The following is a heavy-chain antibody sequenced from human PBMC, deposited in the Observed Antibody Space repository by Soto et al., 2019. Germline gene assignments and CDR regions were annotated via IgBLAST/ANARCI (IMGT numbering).Heavy chain of an antibody. V-gene: IGHV4-59*01. J-gene: IGHJ5*02. Sequence: ASETLSLTCTVSGGSISSYYWSWIRQPPGKGLEWIGYIYYSGSTNYNPSLKSRVTISVDTSKNQFSLKLSSVTAADTAVYYCAREFLVWSGYGNWFDPWGQGTLVTVSS. CDR1: GGSISSYY. D-gene: IGHD3-3*01. CDR2: IYYSGST. CDR3: AREFLVWSGYGNWFDP.